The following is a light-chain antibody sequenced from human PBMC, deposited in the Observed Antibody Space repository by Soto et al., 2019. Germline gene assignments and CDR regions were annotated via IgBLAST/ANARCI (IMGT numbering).Light chain of an antibody. CDR2: DAV. Sequence: EIVLTQSPATLSLSPGERATLSCRASQSVNNNVAWYQQRPGQPPRLLIYDAVYSPTGIPARFSGSGSGTDFTLTSSSRESEDFAVYYCQHRSNWPVLTFGGGTRVEIK. CDR1: QSVNNN. CDR3: QHRSNWPVLT. J-gene: IGKJ4*01. V-gene: IGKV3-11*01.